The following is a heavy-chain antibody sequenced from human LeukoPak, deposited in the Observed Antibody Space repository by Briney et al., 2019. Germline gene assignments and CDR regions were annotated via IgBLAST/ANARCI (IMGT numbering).Heavy chain of an antibody. Sequence: SETLSLTCTVSGGSISSYYWGWIRQPPGKGLEWIASIFYNGSPYYNPSLQSRVTISLDTSKNQFSLKLKSVTAADTAVYYCARIMTKVAFLFDHWGQGTLVTVSS. CDR2: IFYNGSP. V-gene: IGHV4-39*07. D-gene: IGHD4-23*01. J-gene: IGHJ4*02. CDR1: GGSISSYY. CDR3: ARIMTKVAFLFDH.